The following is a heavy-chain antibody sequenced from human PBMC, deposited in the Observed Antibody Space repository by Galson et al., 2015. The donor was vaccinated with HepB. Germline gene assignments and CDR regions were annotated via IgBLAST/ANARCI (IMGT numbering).Heavy chain of an antibody. CDR2: INAGNGNT. Sequence: SVKVSCKASGYSFTNYAFQWVRQAPGQSLEWMGWINAGNGNTKNSQILQGRVTITRDTSASTAYMELSSLRSEDTAVYYCARAYCTNGVCGRYNWFDPWGQGTLVTVSS. D-gene: IGHD2-8*01. V-gene: IGHV1-3*01. J-gene: IGHJ5*02. CDR3: ARAYCTNGVCGRYNWFDP. CDR1: GYSFTNYA.